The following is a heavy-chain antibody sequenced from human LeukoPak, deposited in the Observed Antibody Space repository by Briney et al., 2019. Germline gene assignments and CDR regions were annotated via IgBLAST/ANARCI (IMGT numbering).Heavy chain of an antibody. J-gene: IGHJ4*02. CDR2: ISGSGGST. CDR1: GFTFSSYA. D-gene: IGHD6-19*01. V-gene: IGHV3-23*01. Sequence: GGSLRLSCAASGFTFSSYAMSWVRQAPGKGLEWVSAISGSGGSTYYADSVKGRFTISRDNSKNTLYLQMNSLRAEDTAVYYCAICHWYSSGCRNDYWGQGTLVTVSS. CDR3: AICHWYSSGCRNDY.